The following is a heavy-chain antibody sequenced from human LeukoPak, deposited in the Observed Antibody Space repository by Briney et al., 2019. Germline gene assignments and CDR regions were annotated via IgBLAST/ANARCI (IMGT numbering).Heavy chain of an antibody. Sequence: PGGSLRLSCAASGFTFSSYWMSWVRQAPGEGLEWVANIKQDGSEKYYVDSVKGRFTISRDNAKNSLYLQMNSLRAEDTAVYYCAREATSSGWYFDYWGQGTLVTVSS. CDR3: AREATSSGWYFDY. J-gene: IGHJ4*02. CDR1: GFTFSSYW. D-gene: IGHD6-19*01. CDR2: IKQDGSEK. V-gene: IGHV3-7*03.